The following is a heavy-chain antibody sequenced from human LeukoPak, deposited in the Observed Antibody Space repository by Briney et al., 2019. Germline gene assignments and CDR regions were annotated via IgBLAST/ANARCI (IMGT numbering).Heavy chain of an antibody. J-gene: IGHJ4*02. Sequence: ASVKVSCKASGYSFTSYGISWVRQAPGQGLEWMGWISAYNGNTNYAQKLQGRVTMTTDTSTSTAYMVLSSLRSEDTAVYYCARLWGRGNVYCSGGSCNRFDYWGQGTLVTVSS. D-gene: IGHD2-15*01. CDR3: ARLWGRGNVYCSGGSCNRFDY. CDR2: ISAYNGNT. CDR1: GYSFTSYG. V-gene: IGHV1-18*01.